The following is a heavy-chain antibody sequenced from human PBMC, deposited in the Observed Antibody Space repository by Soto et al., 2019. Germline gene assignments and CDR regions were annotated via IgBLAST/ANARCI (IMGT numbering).Heavy chain of an antibody. CDR3: ARDYPQANWSYPNWFDP. J-gene: IGHJ5*02. D-gene: IGHD1-7*01. CDR1: GFTFSSYS. CDR2: ISSSSSTI. Sequence: PGGSLRLSCAASGFTFSSYSMNWVRQAPGKGLEWVSYISSSSSTIYYADSVKGRFTISRDNAKNSLYLQMNSLRDEDTAVYYCARDYPQANWSYPNWFDPWGQGTLVTVSS. V-gene: IGHV3-48*02.